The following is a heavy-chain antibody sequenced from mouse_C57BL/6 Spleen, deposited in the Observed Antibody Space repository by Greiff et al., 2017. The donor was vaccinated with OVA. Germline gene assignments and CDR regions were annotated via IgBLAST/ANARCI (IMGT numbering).Heavy chain of an antibody. D-gene: IGHD4-1*01. CDR1: GYSITSGYY. CDR2: ISYDGSN. CDR3: ARGAGAFAY. Sequence: EVQVVESGPGLVKPSQSLSLTCSVTGYSITSGYYWNWIRQFPGNKLEWMGYISYDGSNNYNPSLKNRISITRDTSKNQFFLKLNSVTTEDTATYYCARGAGAFAYWGQGTLVTVSA. V-gene: IGHV3-6*01. J-gene: IGHJ3*01.